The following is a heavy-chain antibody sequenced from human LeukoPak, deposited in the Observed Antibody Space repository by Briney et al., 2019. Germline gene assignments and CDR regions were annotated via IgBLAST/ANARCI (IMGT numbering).Heavy chain of an antibody. Sequence: SETLSLTCTVSGGSISSGSYYWSWIRQPAGKGLEGIGRIYTSGSTNYNPSLKSRVTISVDTSKNQFSLKLSSVTAADTAVYYCARDRGIAVAYWGQGTLVTVSS. V-gene: IGHV4-61*02. CDR3: ARDRGIAVAY. D-gene: IGHD6-19*01. J-gene: IGHJ4*02. CDR1: GGSISSGSYY. CDR2: IYTSGST.